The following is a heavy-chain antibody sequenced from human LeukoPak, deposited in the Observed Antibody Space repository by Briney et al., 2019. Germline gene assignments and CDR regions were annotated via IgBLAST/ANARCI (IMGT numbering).Heavy chain of an antibody. CDR1: GFTFSSYW. J-gene: IGHJ4*02. Sequence: GGSLRLSCAASGFTFSSYWMSWVRQAPGKGLQWAANIKQDGSEKYYVDSVKGRFTISRDNAKNSLYLQTNSLRAEDTAVYYCARDALYGSGSSPSDYRGQGTLVTVSS. CDR2: IKQDGSEK. V-gene: IGHV3-7*01. CDR3: ARDALYGSGSSPSDY. D-gene: IGHD3-10*01.